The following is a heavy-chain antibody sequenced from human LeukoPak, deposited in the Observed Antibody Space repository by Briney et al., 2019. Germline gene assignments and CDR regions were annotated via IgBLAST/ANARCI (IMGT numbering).Heavy chain of an antibody. D-gene: IGHD1-26*01. Sequence: GGSLRLSCAASGFTFSSYEMNWVRQAPGKGLEWVSYISSSGSTIYYADSVKGRFTISRDNAKNSLYLQMNSLRAEDTAVYYCARRNSGSYSDYYYYYMDVWGKGTTVIVSS. CDR1: GFTFSSYE. CDR3: ARRNSGSYSDYYYYYMDV. V-gene: IGHV3-48*03. J-gene: IGHJ6*03. CDR2: ISSSGSTI.